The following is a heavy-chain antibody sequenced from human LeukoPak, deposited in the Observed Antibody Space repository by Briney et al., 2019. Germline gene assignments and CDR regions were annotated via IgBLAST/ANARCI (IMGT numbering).Heavy chain of an antibody. Sequence: PGGALRLSCAASGFTFSSYSMSWVRQAPGKGLEWVSSISSSSSYIYYADSVKGRFTISRDNAKNSLYLQMNSLRAEDTAVYYCAKDGVPSRWFGRNYFDYWGQGTLVTVSS. D-gene: IGHD3-10*01. CDR3: AKDGVPSRWFGRNYFDY. CDR2: ISSSSSYI. CDR1: GFTFSSYS. J-gene: IGHJ4*02. V-gene: IGHV3-21*01.